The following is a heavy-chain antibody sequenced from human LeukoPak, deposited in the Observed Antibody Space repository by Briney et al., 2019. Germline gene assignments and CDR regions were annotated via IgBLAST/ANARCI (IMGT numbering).Heavy chain of an antibody. CDR3: ARDFGTTGWHTFDY. CDR1: GDSVSSKNGA. J-gene: IGHJ4*02. V-gene: IGHV6-1*01. CDR2: TYYRYKWYN. D-gene: IGHD6-19*01. Sequence: SQTLSLTCVVSGDSVSSKNGAWNWIRQSPSRGLEWLGRTYYRYKWYNDYAESMEGRMTISQDTSKNQYSLHLNSVTPDDTAVYYCARDFGTTGWHTFDYWGQGTLVTVSS.